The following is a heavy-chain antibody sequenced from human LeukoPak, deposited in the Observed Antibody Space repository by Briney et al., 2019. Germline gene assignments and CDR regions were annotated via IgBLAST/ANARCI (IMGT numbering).Heavy chain of an antibody. CDR3: VREARESGGFDY. J-gene: IGHJ4*02. V-gene: IGHV3-13*01. Sequence: PGGSLRLSCAASGFTFSTYDMHWVRQVTGEGLEWVSMIGKAGDTYYAGSARGRFTISRENAKNSLYLQMNSLRAGDTAVYYCVREARESGGFDYWGQGTLVTVSS. CDR1: GFTFSTYD. CDR2: IGKAGDT. D-gene: IGHD5-24*01.